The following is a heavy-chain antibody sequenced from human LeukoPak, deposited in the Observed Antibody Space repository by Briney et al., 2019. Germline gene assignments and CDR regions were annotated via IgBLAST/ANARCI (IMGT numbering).Heavy chain of an antibody. CDR2: ISSSSSYI. CDR1: GFTFSSYS. J-gene: IGHJ4*02. V-gene: IGHV3-21*01. Sequence: GGSLRLSCAASGFTFSSYSMNWVRQAPGKGLEWVSSISSSSSYIYYADSVKGRFTISRDNAKNSLYLQMNSLRAEDTAVYYCARDPPPHSSSSGQDYWGQGTLVTVSS. D-gene: IGHD6-6*01. CDR3: ARDPPPHSSSSGQDY.